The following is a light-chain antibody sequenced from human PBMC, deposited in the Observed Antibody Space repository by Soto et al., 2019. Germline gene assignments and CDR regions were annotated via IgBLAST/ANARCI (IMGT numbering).Light chain of an antibody. CDR1: SSKIGAGYD. J-gene: IGLJ1*01. Sequence: QSVLTQPPSVSGAPGQRVTISCTGRSSKIGAGYDVHWYQQLPGTAPKLLIYGNSNRPSGVPDRFSGSKSGTSASLAITGLQAEDEADCYCQSYDSSLSGYVFGTGTKVTVL. CDR2: GNS. V-gene: IGLV1-40*01. CDR3: QSYDSSLSGYV.